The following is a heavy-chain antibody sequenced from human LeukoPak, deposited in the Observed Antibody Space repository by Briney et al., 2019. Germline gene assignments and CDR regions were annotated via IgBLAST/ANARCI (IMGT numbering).Heavy chain of an antibody. Sequence: GGSLRLSCAASGFTFSSYAMSWVRQAPGKGLEWVSTISDSGGSTYSADSVRGRFTISRDNAKNSLYLQMNSLRAEDTAVYYCARDLGGDYGDYFNWFDPWGQGTLVTVSS. V-gene: IGHV3-23*01. J-gene: IGHJ5*02. CDR2: ISDSGGST. D-gene: IGHD4-17*01. CDR1: GFTFSSYA. CDR3: ARDLGGDYGDYFNWFDP.